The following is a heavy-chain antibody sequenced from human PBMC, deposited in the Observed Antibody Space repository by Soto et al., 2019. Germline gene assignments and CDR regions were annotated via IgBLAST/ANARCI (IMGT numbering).Heavy chain of an antibody. CDR1: GFSLNTRDVG. J-gene: IGHJ4*02. Sequence: QITLNESGPALVKPTQTLTLTCTFSGFSLNTRDVGVGWIRQPPGKALEWLGVVYWDDDKTYSPSLKSRLTNHKDPPKNQVVLRMTKMDPVDTATYYCAHCRGGVASFWGQGTLVTVSS. D-gene: IGHD3-16*01. CDR2: VYWDDDK. CDR3: AHCRGGVASF. V-gene: IGHV2-5*02.